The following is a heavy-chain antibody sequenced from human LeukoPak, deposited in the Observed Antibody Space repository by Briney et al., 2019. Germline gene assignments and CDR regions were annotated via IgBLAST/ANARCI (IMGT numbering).Heavy chain of an antibody. V-gene: IGHV3-64D*09. J-gene: IGHJ4*02. CDR3: VTSSGRH. CDR2: ISTNGDIT. D-gene: IGHD3-10*01. CDR1: GFIFDTFD. Sequence: GGSPRLSCSASGFIFDTFDMHWVRQAPGKGLEHVSVISTNGDITYYADSVKGRFTISRDNSKNTLYLQMSSLRVEDTAVYYCVTSSGRHWGQGTLVTVSS.